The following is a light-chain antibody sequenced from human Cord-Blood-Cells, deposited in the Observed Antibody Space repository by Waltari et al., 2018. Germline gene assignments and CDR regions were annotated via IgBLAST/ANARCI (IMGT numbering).Light chain of an antibody. CDR1: SSDVGVYNH. J-gene: IGLJ2*01. CDR3: CSYAGSYVV. V-gene: IGLV2-11*01. CDR2: DVS. Sequence: QSALTQHRSVSGSHGQSVTISCTGTSSDVGVYNHVSWYQQHPGKAPKLMIYDVSKRPSGVPDRFSGSKSGNTASLTISGLQAEDEADYYCCSYAGSYVVFGGGTKLTVL.